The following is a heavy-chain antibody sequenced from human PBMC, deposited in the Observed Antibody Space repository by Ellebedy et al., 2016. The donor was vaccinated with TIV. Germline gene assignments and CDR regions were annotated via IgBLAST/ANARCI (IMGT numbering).Heavy chain of an antibody. J-gene: IGHJ6*02. D-gene: IGHD1-26*01. Sequence: GGSLRLSCAASGFTFSSYGMHWVRQAPGKGLEWVAVIWYDGSNKYYADSVKGRFTISRDNSKNTLYLQMNSLRAEDTAVYYCARVTVGAPDRDYRASYYYYGMDVWGQGTTVTVSS. CDR2: IWYDGSNK. V-gene: IGHV3-33*08. CDR3: ARVTVGAPDRDYRASYYYYGMDV. CDR1: GFTFSSYG.